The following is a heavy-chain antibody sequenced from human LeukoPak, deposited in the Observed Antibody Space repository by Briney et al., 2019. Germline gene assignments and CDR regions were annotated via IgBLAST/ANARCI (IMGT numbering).Heavy chain of an antibody. CDR2: MYYSGNT. V-gene: IGHV4-39*07. CDR1: GGSISSRSYY. D-gene: IGHD4-11*01. J-gene: IGHJ4*02. CDR3: ARGDDYSNYGLDY. Sequence: SETLSLTCTVSGGSISSRSYYWGWIRQPPGKGLEWIGSMYYSGNTYYNPSLKSRVTISVDTSKNQFSLKLSSVTAADTAVYYCARGDDYSNYGLDYWGQGTLVTVSS.